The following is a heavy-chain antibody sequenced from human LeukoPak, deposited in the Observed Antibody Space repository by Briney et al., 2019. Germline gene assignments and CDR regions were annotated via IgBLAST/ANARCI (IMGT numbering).Heavy chain of an antibody. CDR2: ISWNSGSI. Sequence: GGSLRLSCAASGFTFSDYYMSWIRQAPGKGLEWVSGISWNSGSIGYADSVKGRFTISRDNAKNSLYLQMNSLRAEDTALYYCAKDINASGPRGMDVWGQGTTVTVSS. V-gene: IGHV3-9*01. J-gene: IGHJ6*02. CDR3: AKDINASGPRGMDV. CDR1: GFTFSDYY. D-gene: IGHD3-10*01.